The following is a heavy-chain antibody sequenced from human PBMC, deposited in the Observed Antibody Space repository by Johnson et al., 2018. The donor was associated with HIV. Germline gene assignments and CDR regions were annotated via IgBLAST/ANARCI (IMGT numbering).Heavy chain of an antibody. Sequence: VQLVESGGGLVKPGGSLRLSCAASGFTFSSYAMHWVRQAPGKGLEWVAVISYDGSNKYYADSVKGRFTISRDNSKNTLYLQMNSLRAEETAVYYFARSPGYSGYDSDDDAFDIWGQGTMVTVSS. J-gene: IGHJ3*02. CDR1: GFTFSSYA. D-gene: IGHD5-12*01. CDR3: ARSPGYSGYDSDDDAFDI. V-gene: IGHV3-30*04. CDR2: ISYDGSNK.